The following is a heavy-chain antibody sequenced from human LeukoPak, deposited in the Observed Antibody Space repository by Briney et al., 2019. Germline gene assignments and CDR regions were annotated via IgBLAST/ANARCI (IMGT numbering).Heavy chain of an antibody. D-gene: IGHD2-15*01. J-gene: IGHJ6*02. CDR3: AKSCGGSYLYYYYGMDV. CDR2: ISYDGSNK. CDR1: GFTFSSYG. V-gene: IGHV3-30*18. Sequence: GGSLRLSCAASGFTFSSYGMHWVRQAPGKGLEWVAVISYDGSNKYYADSVKGRFTISRDNSKNTLYLQMNSLRAEDTAVYYCAKSCGGSYLYYYYGMDVWGQGTTVTVSS.